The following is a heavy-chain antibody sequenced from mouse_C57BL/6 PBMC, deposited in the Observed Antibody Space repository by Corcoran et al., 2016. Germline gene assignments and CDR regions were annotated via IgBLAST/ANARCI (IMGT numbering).Heavy chain of an antibody. CDR1: GYTFTDYN. J-gene: IGHJ3*01. D-gene: IGHD1-1*01. CDR2: INHNNGGT. CDR3: ARSLLRDYGSSPWFAY. Sequence: EVQLQQSGPELVKPGASVKIPCKASGYTFTDYNMDWVKQSHGKRLEWIGDINHNNGGTIYNQKFKGKATLTVDKSSSTAYMELRSLTSEDTAVYYCARSLLRDYGSSPWFAYWGQGTLVTVSA. V-gene: IGHV1-18*01.